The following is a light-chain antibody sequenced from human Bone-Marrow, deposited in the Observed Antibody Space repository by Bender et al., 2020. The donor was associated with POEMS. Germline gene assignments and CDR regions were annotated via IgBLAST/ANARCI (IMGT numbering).Light chain of an antibody. CDR3: CSYAGSSTWI. J-gene: IGLJ2*01. CDR2: EDS. V-gene: IGLV3-21*02. CDR1: NIGSKS. Sequence: SYELTQPPSVSVASGQTARITCGGNNIGSKSVHWFQQRPGQAPVVVIYEDSERPSGIPERFSGSSSGTTVTLTISGLQAEDEADYYCCSYAGSSTWIFGGGTKVTVL.